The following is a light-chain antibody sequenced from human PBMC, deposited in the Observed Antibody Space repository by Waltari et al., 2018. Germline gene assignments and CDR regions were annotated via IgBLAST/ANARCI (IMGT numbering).Light chain of an antibody. V-gene: IGKV3-20*01. CDR2: GAS. CDR1: QIISSSY. Sequence: EIVLTQSPGPLSLSPGDSATLSCRASQIISSSYLGWYQQKPGQAPRLLIFGASSRATGIPDRFSGSGSVTEFTLTISRLEPEDFAVYYCHQYSASPTFGGGTKVEIK. J-gene: IGKJ4*01. CDR3: HQYSASPT.